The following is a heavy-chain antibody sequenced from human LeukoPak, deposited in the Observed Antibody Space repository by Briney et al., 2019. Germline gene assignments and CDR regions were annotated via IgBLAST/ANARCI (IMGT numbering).Heavy chain of an antibody. CDR3: ATKLGD. CDR1: VHPISSGDYY. Sequence: SETLSLTCTVSVHPISSGDYYWSSIRQPPGKGLEWIGYICYSRSTYYNPYLQSRYTITQDPSQNKSSLKQTAVTAPATALYYCATKLGDWGQGTLVTVSS. V-gene: IGHV4-30-4*01. J-gene: IGHJ4*02. D-gene: IGHD7-27*01. CDR2: ICYSRST.